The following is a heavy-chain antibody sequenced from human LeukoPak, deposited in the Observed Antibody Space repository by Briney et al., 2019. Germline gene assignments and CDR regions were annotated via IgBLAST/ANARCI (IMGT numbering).Heavy chain of an antibody. J-gene: IGHJ4*02. CDR3: ARDSREDGYNYFDY. V-gene: IGHV4-38-2*02. CDR2: IYHSGST. D-gene: IGHD5-24*01. CDR1: GYSISSGYY. Sequence: SETLSLTCTVSGYSISSGYYWGWIRQPPGKGLEWIGSIYHSGSTYYNPSLKSRVTISVDTSKNQFSLKLSSVTAADTAVYYCARDSREDGYNYFDYWAQGTLVTVSS.